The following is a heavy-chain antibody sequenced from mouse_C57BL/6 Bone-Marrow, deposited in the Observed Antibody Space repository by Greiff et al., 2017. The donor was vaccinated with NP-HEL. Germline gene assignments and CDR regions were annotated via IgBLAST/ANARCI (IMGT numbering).Heavy chain of an antibody. CDR1: GYSFTSYY. J-gene: IGHJ2*01. CDR2: IYPGSGNT. Sequence: VQLQQSGPELVKPGASVKISCKASGYSFTSYYIHWVKQRPGQGVEWIGWIYPGSGNTKYNEKFTGKATLTADTSSSTAYSQLSSLTSEDSAVYYCARFYYDLGYWGQGTTLTVSS. CDR3: ARFYYDLGY. V-gene: IGHV1-66*01. D-gene: IGHD2-4*01.